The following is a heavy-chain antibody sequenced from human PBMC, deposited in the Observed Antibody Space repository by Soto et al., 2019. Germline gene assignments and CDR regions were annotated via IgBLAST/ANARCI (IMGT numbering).Heavy chain of an antibody. V-gene: IGHV5-51*01. CDR2: IYPGDSDT. J-gene: IGHJ3*02. CDR3: ARLSKSYDYRAFDI. CDR1: GYSFTNYW. Sequence: GESLKISCKGSGYSFTNYWIGWVRQMPGKGLEWMGIIYPGDSDTRYSPSIQGQVTISADKSITTAYLQWSSLKASDTAMYCCARLSKSYDYRAFDIWGQGTMVT. D-gene: IGHD3-16*01.